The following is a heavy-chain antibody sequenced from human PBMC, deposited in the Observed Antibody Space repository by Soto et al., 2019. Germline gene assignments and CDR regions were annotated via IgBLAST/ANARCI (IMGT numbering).Heavy chain of an antibody. J-gene: IGHJ4*02. CDR3: AGIYSGSHGGTLRY. Sequence: SETLSLTCTVSGGSISSSIYYWGWIRQPPGKGLEWIGSIYYSGSTYYNPSLKSRVTISVDTSKNQFSLKLSSVTAADTAVYYCAGIYSGSHGGTLRYWGQGTLVTVSS. V-gene: IGHV4-39*01. CDR2: IYYSGST. D-gene: IGHD1-26*01. CDR1: GGSISSSIYY.